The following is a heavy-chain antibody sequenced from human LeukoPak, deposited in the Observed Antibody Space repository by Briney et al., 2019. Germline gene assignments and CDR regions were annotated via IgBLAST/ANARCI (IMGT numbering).Heavy chain of an antibody. CDR1: GYSFTSYW. J-gene: IGHJ2*01. Sequence: GQSLQISCKGSGYSFTSYWIGWVRQMPGKGLEWMGIIYPGDSDTRYSPSFQGQVTISADKSISTAYLQWSSPKASDTAMYYCARHGDDYGGNSGIHYWYFDLWGRGTLVTVSS. V-gene: IGHV5-51*01. CDR2: IYPGDSDT. CDR3: ARHGDDYGGNSGIHYWYFDL. D-gene: IGHD4-23*01.